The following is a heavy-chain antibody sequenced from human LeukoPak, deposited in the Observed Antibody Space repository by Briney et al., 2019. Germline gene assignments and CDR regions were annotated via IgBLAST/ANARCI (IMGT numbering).Heavy chain of an antibody. Sequence: PGGSLRLSCAASGFTFSSYEMNWVRQAPGKGLEWVSYISGFDTTAYYADSVKGRFTISRDNAKKSLYLQMNSLRVEDTAVYYCARVGKGDRPFDYWGQGTLVTVSS. CDR1: GFTFSSYE. CDR3: ARVGKGDRPFDY. D-gene: IGHD2-21*02. J-gene: IGHJ4*02. V-gene: IGHV3-48*03. CDR2: ISGFDTTA.